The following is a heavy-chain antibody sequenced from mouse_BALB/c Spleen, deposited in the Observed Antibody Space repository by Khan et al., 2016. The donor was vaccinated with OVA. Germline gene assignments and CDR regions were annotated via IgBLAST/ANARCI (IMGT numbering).Heavy chain of an antibody. V-gene: IGHV1-20*02. CDR1: GYSFTGYF. D-gene: IGHD1-1*01. CDR2: INPHIGET. CDR3: ARKNGSDFDY. J-gene: IGHJ2*01. Sequence: EVQLQESGPELVKPGASVKISCKASGYSFTGYFMNWVMQSHGKSLEWIGRINPHIGETFYNQKFKGKATLTVDESSSTVHMELRSLASEDSAVYYCARKNGSDFDYWGQGTTLKVSS.